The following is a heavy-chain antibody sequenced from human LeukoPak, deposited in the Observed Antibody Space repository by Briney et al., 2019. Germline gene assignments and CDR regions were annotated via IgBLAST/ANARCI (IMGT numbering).Heavy chain of an antibody. V-gene: IGHV4-4*07. CDR2: IYISGST. CDR1: GGSTSSYY. J-gene: IGHJ5*02. Sequence: SETLSLTCTVSGGSTSSYYWSWIRQPAGKGLEWIGRIYISGSTNYNPSLKSRVTMSVDTSKNQFSLKLSSVTAADTAVYYCAGTNFWSGHTMFDPWGQGTLVTVSS. D-gene: IGHD3-3*01. CDR3: AGTNFWSGHTMFDP.